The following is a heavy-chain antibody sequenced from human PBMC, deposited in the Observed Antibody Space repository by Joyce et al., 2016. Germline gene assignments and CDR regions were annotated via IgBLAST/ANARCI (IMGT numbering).Heavy chain of an antibody. V-gene: IGHV3-23*01. D-gene: IGHD3-3*01. CDR2: VTGSGGTT. J-gene: IGHJ3*02. Sequence: EVQLLESGGGLVQPGGSLRLSCAASGFNFRSYVMAWVRQAPGKGLEWVSGVTGSGGTTFNADSVQGRFTISRDNGKNTLYLQMNSLRAEDTAVYYCAKGDYDFWSGHGTFDIWGQGTMVTVSS. CDR1: GFNFRSYV. CDR3: AKGDYDFWSGHGTFDI.